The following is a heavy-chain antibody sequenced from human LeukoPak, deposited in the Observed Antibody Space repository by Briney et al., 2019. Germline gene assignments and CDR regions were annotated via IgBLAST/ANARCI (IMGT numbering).Heavy chain of an antibody. CDR2: IIPIFGTA. D-gene: IGHD5-12*01. CDR3: ARAFVVATIIGSYYFDY. V-gene: IGHV1-69*13. J-gene: IGHJ4*02. CDR1: GGTFSSYA. Sequence: ASVKVSCKASGGTFSSYAISWVRQAPGQGLGWMGGIIPIFGTANYAQKFQGRVTITADESTSTAYMELSSLRSEDTAVYYCARAFVVATIIGSYYFDYWGQGTLVTVSS.